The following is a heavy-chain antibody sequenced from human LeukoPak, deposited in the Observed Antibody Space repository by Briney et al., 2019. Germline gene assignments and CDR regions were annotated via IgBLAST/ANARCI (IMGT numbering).Heavy chain of an antibody. CDR2: INTNTGNP. Sequence: ASVKVSCKASGYTFTSYALNWVRQAPGQGLESMGWINTNTGNPTYGQGFTGRFVFSLDTSVSTAYLQISSLKAEDTAVYYCARDGSRSIREYYGMDVWGQGTTVTVSS. J-gene: IGHJ6*02. CDR1: GYTFTSYA. D-gene: IGHD6-6*01. CDR3: ARDGSRSIREYYGMDV. V-gene: IGHV7-4-1*02.